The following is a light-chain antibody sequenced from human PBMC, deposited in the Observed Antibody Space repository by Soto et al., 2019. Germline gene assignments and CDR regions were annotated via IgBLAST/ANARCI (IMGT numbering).Light chain of an antibody. CDR2: DAS. V-gene: IGKV1-13*02. CDR3: QQFNSYPLS. J-gene: IGKJ5*01. CDR1: QGISSA. Sequence: AIHLTHSPSSLSASVGDRVTITCRASQGISSALAWYQQKPGKAPKLLIYDASSLESGVPSRFSGSGSGTDFTLTMCSLQPEDFATYYCQQFNSYPLSFGQGTRLEIK.